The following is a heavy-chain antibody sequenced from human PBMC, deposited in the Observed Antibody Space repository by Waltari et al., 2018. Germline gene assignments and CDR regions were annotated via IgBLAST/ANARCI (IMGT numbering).Heavy chain of an antibody. CDR1: GFTFSSYW. V-gene: IGHV3-7*03. J-gene: IGHJ4*02. Sequence: EVQLVESGGGLVQPGGSLRLSCAASGFTFSSYWMSWVRQAPGKGLEWVANITQDGSEKDYVDSVKGRFTIDDDNDRNSLYRQMNGRRAEDTAVYYCAGDSLYYYDSSGLEYWGQGTLVTVSS. D-gene: IGHD3-22*01. CDR3: AGDSLYYYDSSGLEY. CDR2: ITQDGSEK.